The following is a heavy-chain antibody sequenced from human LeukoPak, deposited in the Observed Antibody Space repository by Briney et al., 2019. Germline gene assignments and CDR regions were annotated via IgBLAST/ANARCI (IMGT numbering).Heavy chain of an antibody. V-gene: IGHV1-8*01. J-gene: IGHJ4*02. D-gene: IGHD5-18*01. CDR2: INTNSGNT. CDR3: ARQGGYSYGTPTYYFDY. CDR1: GYTFTSYD. Sequence: ASVKVSCKASGYTFTSYDINWVRQATGQGLEWMGWINTNSGNTGYAQKFHGRVTMTRNTSIRTAYMELSSLRSEDTAVYYCARQGGYSYGTPTYYFDYWGQGTLVTVSS.